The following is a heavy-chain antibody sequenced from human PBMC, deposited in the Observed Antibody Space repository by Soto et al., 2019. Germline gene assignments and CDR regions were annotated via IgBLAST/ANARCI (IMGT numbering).Heavy chain of an antibody. J-gene: IGHJ4*02. CDR3: AKDAEQWSWPYFDY. CDR2: ISYDGSNK. Sequence: PGGSLRLSCAASGFTFSSYGMHWVRQAPGKGLEWVAVISYDGSNKYYADSVKGRFTISRDNSKNTLYLQMNSLRAEDTAVYYCAKDAEQWSWPYFDYWGQGTLVTVSS. D-gene: IGHD6-19*01. CDR1: GFTFSSYG. V-gene: IGHV3-30*18.